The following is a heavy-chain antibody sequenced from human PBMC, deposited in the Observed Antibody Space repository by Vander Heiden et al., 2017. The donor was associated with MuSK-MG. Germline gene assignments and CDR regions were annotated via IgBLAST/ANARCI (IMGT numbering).Heavy chain of an antibody. CDR1: GVTLSNDA. CDR2: ISGSGGST. D-gene: IGHD1-1*01. Sequence: EVQLLESGGGLVQPGGSLRLSCAASGVTLSNDAMSWVRQAPGKGLQWVSAISGSGGSTYYADSVKGRFTISRDNFKNMLFLQMNSLRAEDTAVYYCAKGLRYNWNADAFDIWGQGTTVTVSS. CDR3: AKGLRYNWNADAFDI. V-gene: IGHV3-23*01. J-gene: IGHJ3*02.